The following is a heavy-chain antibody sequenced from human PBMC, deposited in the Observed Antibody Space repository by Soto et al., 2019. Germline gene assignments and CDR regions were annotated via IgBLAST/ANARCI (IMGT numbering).Heavy chain of an antibody. CDR1: GGSMSSGDYY. J-gene: IGHJ5*02. D-gene: IGHD6-6*01. CDR2: IYDSANT. CDR3: ARSGAIAPRYRYFDP. V-gene: IGHV4-30-4*01. Sequence: QMQLQESGPGVVKPSQTLSLTCSVSGGSMSSGDYYWNWIRQSPAKGLEWSGYIYDSANTYYNPCLKSRVTISIDTSNNQFSLNLNSVTAADTAVYYCARSGAIAPRYRYFDPWGQGTLVTVSS.